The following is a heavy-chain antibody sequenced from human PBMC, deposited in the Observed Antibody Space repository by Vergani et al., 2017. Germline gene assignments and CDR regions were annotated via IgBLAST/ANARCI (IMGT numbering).Heavy chain of an antibody. Sequence: VQLQQWGAGLLKPSETLSLTCAVYGGSFSGYYWSWVRQAPGKGLEWVSAISGSGGSTYYADSVKGRFTISRDNSKNTLYLQMNSLRAEDTAVYYCAKVRAKLDYGDFPDYWGQGTLVTVSS. CDR3: AKVRAKLDYGDFPDY. J-gene: IGHJ4*02. CDR1: GGSFSGYY. V-gene: IGHV3-23*01. D-gene: IGHD4-17*01. CDR2: ISGSGGST.